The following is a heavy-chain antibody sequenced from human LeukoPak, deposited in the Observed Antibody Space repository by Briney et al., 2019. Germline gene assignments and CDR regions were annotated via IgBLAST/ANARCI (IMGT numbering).Heavy chain of an antibody. CDR3: ASVPTRGAPDTLWFHY. D-gene: IGHD3-10*01. V-gene: IGHV4-34*01. CDR1: GGSFSGYY. J-gene: IGHJ4*02. CDR2: INHSGST. Sequence: SETLSLTCAVYGGSFSGYYWSWIRQPPGKGLEWIGEINHSGSTNYNPSLKSRVTISVDTSKNQFSLKLSSVTAADTAVYYCASVPTRGAPDTLWFHYWGQGTLVTVSS.